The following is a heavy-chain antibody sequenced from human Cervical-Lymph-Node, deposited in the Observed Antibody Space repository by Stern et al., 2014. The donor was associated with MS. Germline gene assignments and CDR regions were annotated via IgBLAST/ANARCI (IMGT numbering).Heavy chain of an antibody. CDR3: ARDAEGLSSNWYWYFDL. CDR2: INPDTGDT. Sequence: QVQLGQSGAEVKKPGASVKVSCKASGYNLTDYYLNWVRQAPGQGLEWMGRINPDTGDTDYVTKFNGRVTMTRDTSISTVHMELRRLRSDDTAVYYCARDAEGLSSNWYWYFDLWGRGTLVTVSS. V-gene: IGHV1-2*06. CDR1: GYNLTDYY. D-gene: IGHD6-13*01. J-gene: IGHJ2*01.